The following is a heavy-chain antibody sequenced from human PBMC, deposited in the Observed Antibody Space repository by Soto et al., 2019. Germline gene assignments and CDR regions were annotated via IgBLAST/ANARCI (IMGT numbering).Heavy chain of an antibody. D-gene: IGHD2-21*01. CDR2: MNPDTGGT. J-gene: IGHJ1*01. V-gene: IGHV1-8*01. Sequence: QVQLVQSGAEVKKPGASVKVSCKASGYTFITYDINWVRQAPGQGLEWMGWMNPDTGGTAYAQRFQGRIIMTRNTSISTAYLELSSLTSEDTAVYFCTRAQELLPKDWGQGTQVTVSS. CDR1: GYTFITYD. CDR3: TRAQELLPKD.